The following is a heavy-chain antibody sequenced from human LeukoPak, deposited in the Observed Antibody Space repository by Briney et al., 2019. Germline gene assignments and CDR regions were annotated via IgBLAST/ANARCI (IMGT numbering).Heavy chain of an antibody. CDR3: ARGGSIPAAIPVENGREYYYYGMDV. CDR1: GGSISSGVYY. Sequence: SETLSLTCTVSGGSISSGVYYWSWIRQHPGKGLEWIGYIYYSGSTYYNPSLKSRVTISVDTSKNQFSLKLSSVTAADTAVYYCARGGSIPAAIPVENGREYYYYGMDVWGQGTTVTVSS. CDR2: IYYSGST. J-gene: IGHJ6*02. D-gene: IGHD2-2*02. V-gene: IGHV4-31*03.